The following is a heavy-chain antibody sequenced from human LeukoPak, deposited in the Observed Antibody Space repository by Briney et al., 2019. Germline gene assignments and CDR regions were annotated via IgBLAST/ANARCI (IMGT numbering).Heavy chain of an antibody. CDR2: IYASGNT. D-gene: IGHD4-11*01. V-gene: IGHV4-61*02. J-gene: IGHJ4*02. CDR3: ARHRMTTGTISDFDY. CDR1: GASVSTTAYF. Sequence: SQTLSLTCSVSGASVSTTAYFWNWIRQPAGKGLEWIGRIYASGNTHYNPSLKSRVTMSLDTSKNQFSLSMNSVTAADSAVYYCARHRMTTGTISDFDYWGQGTLVTVSS.